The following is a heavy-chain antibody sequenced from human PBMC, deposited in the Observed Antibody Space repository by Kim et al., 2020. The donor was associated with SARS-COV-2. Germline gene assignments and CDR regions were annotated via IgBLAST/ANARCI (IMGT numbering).Heavy chain of an antibody. CDR1: GYSFTSYW. CDR2: IYPGDSDT. J-gene: IGHJ6*02. Sequence: GESLKISCKGSGYSFTSYWIGWVRQMPGKGLEWMGIIYPGDSDTRYSPSFQGQVTISADKSISTAYLQWSSLKASDTAMYYCATLGYSYGHQPYYYYGMDVWGQGTTVTVSS. V-gene: IGHV5-51*01. D-gene: IGHD5-18*01. CDR3: ATLGYSYGHQPYYYYGMDV.